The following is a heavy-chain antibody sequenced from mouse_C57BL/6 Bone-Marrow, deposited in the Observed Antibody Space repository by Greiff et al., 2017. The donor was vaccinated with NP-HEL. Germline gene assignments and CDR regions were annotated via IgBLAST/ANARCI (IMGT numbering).Heavy chain of an antibody. Sequence: QVQLQQPGAELVKPGASVKLSCKASGYTFTSYWMQWVKQRPGQGLEWIGEIDPSDSYTNYNQKFKGKATLTVDTSSSTAYMQLSSLTSEDSAVYYCARSGGYLPDYWGQGTTLTVSS. CDR3: ARSGGYLPDY. D-gene: IGHD2-2*01. CDR1: GYTFTSYW. V-gene: IGHV1-50*01. J-gene: IGHJ2*01. CDR2: IDPSDSYT.